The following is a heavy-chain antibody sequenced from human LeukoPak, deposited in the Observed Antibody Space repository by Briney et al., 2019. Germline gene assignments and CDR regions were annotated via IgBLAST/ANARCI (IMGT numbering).Heavy chain of an antibody. Sequence: SETLSLTCTVSGGSISSYYWNWVRQPPGKGLEWIGYIYYSGSTNYNPSLKSRVTISVDTSKNQFSLKLSSVTAADTAVYYCARVATNNWFDPWGQGTLVTVSS. CDR2: IYYSGST. CDR1: GGSISSYY. J-gene: IGHJ5*02. CDR3: ARVATNNWFDP. D-gene: IGHD5-24*01. V-gene: IGHV4-59*01.